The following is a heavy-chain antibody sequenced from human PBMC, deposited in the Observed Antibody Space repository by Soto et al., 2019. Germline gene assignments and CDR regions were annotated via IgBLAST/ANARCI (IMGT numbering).Heavy chain of an antibody. Sequence: PGGSLRLSCAASGFTFSRYGMNWLRQAPGKGLEWVASISSSTSYVYYADSVKGRFNTSRDNAKNILYLEMYALRTEDTAVYYCARDPSEGRVGNWFESWGQGTLVTVSS. CDR1: GFTFSRYG. CDR3: ARDPSEGRVGNWFES. J-gene: IGHJ5*01. V-gene: IGHV3-21*06. D-gene: IGHD2-2*01. CDR2: ISSSTSYV.